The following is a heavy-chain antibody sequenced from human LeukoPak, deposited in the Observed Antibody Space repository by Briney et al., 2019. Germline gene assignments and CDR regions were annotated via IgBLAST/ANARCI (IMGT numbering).Heavy chain of an antibody. Sequence: GGSLRLSCAASGFTFSGYNMNWVRQAPGKGLEWISYITTSSSSKSYADSVKGRFSISRDNAKNSLYLQMKNLRAADTAVYYCASWINNDNYWGQGTLVTVSS. CDR2: ITTSSSSK. V-gene: IGHV3-48*01. D-gene: IGHD1-1*01. CDR3: ASWINNDNY. J-gene: IGHJ4*02. CDR1: GFTFSGYN.